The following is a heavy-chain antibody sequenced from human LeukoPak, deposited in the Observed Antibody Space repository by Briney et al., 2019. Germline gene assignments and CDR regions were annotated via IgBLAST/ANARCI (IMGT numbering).Heavy chain of an antibody. J-gene: IGHJ5*02. D-gene: IGHD6-13*01. V-gene: IGHV3-7*01. Sequence: GRSLRLSCAASGFTFSSYGMHWVRQAPGKGLEWVANIKQDGSEKYYVDSVKGRFTISRDNAKNSLYLQMNSLRAEDTAVYYCARDNALGWYSSSWDNWLDPWGQGTLVTVSS. CDR3: ARDNALGWYSSSWDNWLDP. CDR2: IKQDGSEK. CDR1: GFTFSSYG.